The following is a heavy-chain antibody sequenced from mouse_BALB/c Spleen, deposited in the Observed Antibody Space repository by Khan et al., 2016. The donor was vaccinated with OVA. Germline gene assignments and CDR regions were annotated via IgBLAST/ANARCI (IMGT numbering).Heavy chain of an antibody. J-gene: IGHJ4*01. CDR1: GLNIKDYY. V-gene: IGHV14-1*02. D-gene: IGHD2-4*01. Sequence: VQLQQSGAELVRPGALVKLSCKPSGLNIKDYYIHWVKQRPEQGLEWIGWIDPENGNTIYDPKFQDKASMTADTSSNPAYLQLSSLTSEDTAVYYCARRDYEAMDYWGQGTSVTVSS. CDR3: ARRDYEAMDY. CDR2: IDPENGNT.